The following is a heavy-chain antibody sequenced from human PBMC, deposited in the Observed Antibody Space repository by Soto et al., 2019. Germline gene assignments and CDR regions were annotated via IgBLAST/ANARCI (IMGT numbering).Heavy chain of an antibody. Sequence: QVQLQESGPGLVKPSETLSLTCTVSGDSISNYYWTWIRQPPGKGLEWIGCFYNSGNTNYNPSLRSRVTISVDTSNNPFSLRLNSVTAADTAVYYCARTKKWLALDYWGQGALVTVSS. CDR3: ARTKKWLALDY. CDR1: GDSISNYY. J-gene: IGHJ4*02. CDR2: FYNSGNT. D-gene: IGHD6-19*01. V-gene: IGHV4-59*01.